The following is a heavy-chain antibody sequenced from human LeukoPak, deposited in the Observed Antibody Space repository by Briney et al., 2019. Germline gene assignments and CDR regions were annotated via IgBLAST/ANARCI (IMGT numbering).Heavy chain of an antibody. J-gene: IGHJ5*02. V-gene: IGHV3-23*01. CDR1: GFTFSSYA. D-gene: IGHD1-26*01. Sequence: SGGSLRLSCAASGFTFSSYAMNWVRQAPGKGLEWVSSISGSGGNTCYADSVKGRFTISRDNSKNTLYLQMNSLRAEDTAVYYCAKSGILGAIFRYGFDPWGQGTLVSVSS. CDR2: ISGSGGNT. CDR3: AKSGILGAIFRYGFDP.